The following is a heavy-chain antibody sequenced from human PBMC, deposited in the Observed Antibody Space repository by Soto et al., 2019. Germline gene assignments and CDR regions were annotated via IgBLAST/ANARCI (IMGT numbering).Heavy chain of an antibody. Sequence: SETLSLTCAVYGGSFSGYYWSWIRQPPGKGLEWIGEINHSGSTNYNPSLKSRVTLSVDTSKNQFSLKLSSVTAADTAVYYCARFRDYDFWSGYSDYYYYMDVWGKGTTVT. J-gene: IGHJ6*03. CDR1: GGSFSGYY. V-gene: IGHV4-34*01. CDR3: ARFRDYDFWSGYSDYYYYMDV. CDR2: INHSGST. D-gene: IGHD3-3*01.